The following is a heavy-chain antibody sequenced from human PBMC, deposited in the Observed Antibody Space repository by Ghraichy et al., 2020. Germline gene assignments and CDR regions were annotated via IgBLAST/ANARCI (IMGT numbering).Heavy chain of an antibody. Sequence: SETLYLTCTVSGGSTSIGSYYWGWIRQPPGKGLEWIGSIYYSGSTYYNPSLKSRVTISEDTSKNQFSLKLSSVSAADTAVYYCARHYERWYIWGQGTLVTVSS. D-gene: IGHD2-8*02. CDR1: GGSTSIGSYY. V-gene: IGHV4-39*01. CDR3: ARHYERWYI. J-gene: IGHJ4*02. CDR2: IYYSGST.